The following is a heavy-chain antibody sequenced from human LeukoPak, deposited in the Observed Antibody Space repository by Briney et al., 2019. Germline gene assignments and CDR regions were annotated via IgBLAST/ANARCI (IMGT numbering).Heavy chain of an antibody. J-gene: IGHJ5*02. D-gene: IGHD5-12*01. V-gene: IGHV1-69*13. CDR2: IIPIFGTA. CDR1: GGTFSSYA. CDR3: ARDGYHDTERNWFDP. Sequence: ASVKVSCKASGGTFSSYAISWVRQAPGQGLEWMGGIIPIFGTANYAQKFQGRVTITADESTSTAYMELSSLRSEDTAVYCCARDGYHDTERNWFDPWGQGTLVTVSS.